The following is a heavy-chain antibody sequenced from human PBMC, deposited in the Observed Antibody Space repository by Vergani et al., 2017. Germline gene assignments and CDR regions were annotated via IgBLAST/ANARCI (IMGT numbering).Heavy chain of an antibody. V-gene: IGHV1-69*02. CDR1: GGTFSSYT. Sequence: QVQLVQSGAELKKPGSSVKVSCQASGGTFSSYTISWVRQAPGQGLEWMGRTIPILGIANNAQKFQGRVTITADKSTRTAYMELSSLRAVDTAVYYGATNVGGPYGDEDYFDYWGQGTLVTVSS. CDR3: ATNVGGPYGDEDYFDY. D-gene: IGHD4-17*01. J-gene: IGHJ4*02. CDR2: TIPILGIA.